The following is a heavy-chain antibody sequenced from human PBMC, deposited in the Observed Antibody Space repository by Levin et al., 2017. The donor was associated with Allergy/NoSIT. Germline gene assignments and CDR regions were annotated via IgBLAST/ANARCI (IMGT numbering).Heavy chain of an antibody. CDR3: ARGGAPGAFDI. V-gene: IGHV4-34*01. CDR2: ITPGGST. CDR1: GVSFSGSF. D-gene: IGHD3-10*01. J-gene: IGHJ3*02. Sequence: SETLSLTCAVYGVSFSGSFWSWLRQPRGKGLEWIGEITPGGSTRYNPSLKSRVTISLDTSKNQLSLRLSSVTAADTAVYYCARGGAPGAFDIWGQGTTVTVSS.